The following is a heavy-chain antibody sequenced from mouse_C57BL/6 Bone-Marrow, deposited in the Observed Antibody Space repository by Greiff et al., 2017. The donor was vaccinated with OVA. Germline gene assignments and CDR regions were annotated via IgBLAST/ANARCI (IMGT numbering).Heavy chain of an antibody. J-gene: IGHJ4*01. D-gene: IGHD1-1*01. CDR1: GYTFTDYY. CDR2: INPYNGGT. CDR3: ARRGFTTVVALYYYAMDY. V-gene: IGHV1-19*01. Sequence: VQLQQSGPVLVKPGASVKMSCKASGYTFTDYYMNWVKQSHGKSLEWIGVINPYNGGTSYNQKFKGKATLTVDKSSSTAYMELNSLTSEDSAVYYCARRGFTTVVALYYYAMDYWGQGTSVTVSS.